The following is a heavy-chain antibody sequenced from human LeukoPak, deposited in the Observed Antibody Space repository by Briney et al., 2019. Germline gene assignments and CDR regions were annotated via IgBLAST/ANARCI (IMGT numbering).Heavy chain of an antibody. CDR2: INHSGST. J-gene: IGHJ6*02. CDR1: GGSFSGYY. Sequence: SETLSLTCAVYGGSFSGYYWSWIRQPPGKGLEWIGEINHSGSTNYNPSLKSRVTISVDTSKNQFSLKLSSVTAADTAVYYCARGYCSGGSCPRYYYYYYGMDVWGQGTTVTVS. D-gene: IGHD2-15*01. V-gene: IGHV4-34*01. CDR3: ARGYCSGGSCPRYYYYYYGMDV.